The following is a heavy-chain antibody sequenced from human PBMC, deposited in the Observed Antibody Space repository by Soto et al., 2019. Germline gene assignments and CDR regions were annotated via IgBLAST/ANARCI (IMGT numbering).Heavy chain of an antibody. V-gene: IGHV4-34*01. Sequence: SETLSLTCAVYGGYFSGYYWSWIRQPPGKGLEWIGEINDIGEINDIESTNYNPSLKSRVTISVDTSKNQFSLKLSSVTAADTAVYYCARSDWSDPWGQGTLVTVSS. J-gene: IGHJ5*02. CDR2: INDIGEINDIEST. CDR1: GGYFSGYY. CDR3: ARSDWSDP.